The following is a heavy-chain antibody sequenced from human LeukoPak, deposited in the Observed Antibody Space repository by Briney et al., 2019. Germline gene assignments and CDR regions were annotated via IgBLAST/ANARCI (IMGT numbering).Heavy chain of an antibody. CDR1: GGSISSYY. Sequence: PSETLSLTCTVSGGSISSYYWSWIGQPPGKGLEWIGYIYYSGSTNYNPSLKSRVTISVDTSKNQFSLKLSSVTAADTAVYYCARLMNIAAADFWGQGTLVTVSS. D-gene: IGHD6-13*01. CDR2: IYYSGST. CDR3: ARLMNIAAADF. J-gene: IGHJ4*02. V-gene: IGHV4-59*08.